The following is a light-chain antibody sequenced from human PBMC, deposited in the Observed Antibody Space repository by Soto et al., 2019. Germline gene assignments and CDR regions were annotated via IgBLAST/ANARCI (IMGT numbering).Light chain of an antibody. Sequence: DIVMTQSPEYLAVSLGERATINCKSSQNGLYSSNNKNLIAWYQQKPGQPPKLLIYWASTRESGVPARFSGSGYGRDFTLTISSLQAEDVAVYYCQQYYSPPRYTFGQGTRLEIK. V-gene: IGKV4-1*01. CDR3: QQYYSPPRYT. J-gene: IGKJ2*01. CDR1: QNGLYSSNNKNL. CDR2: WAS.